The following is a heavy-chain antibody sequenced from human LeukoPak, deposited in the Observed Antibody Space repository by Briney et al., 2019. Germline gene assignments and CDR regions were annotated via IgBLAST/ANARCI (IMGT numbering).Heavy chain of an antibody. V-gene: IGHV3-74*01. D-gene: IGHD3-10*01. CDR1: GFTFSSYW. CDR2: INSDGKTT. CDR3: TRDITLTRGGRSDY. J-gene: IGHJ4*02. Sequence: GGSLRLSCAASGFTFSSYWMYWVRQAPGKGLVWVSRINSDGKTTNYADSVKGRFTISRDNAKNTLYLQMNSLRAEDTAVYYCTRDITLTRGGRSDYWGQGTLVTVSS.